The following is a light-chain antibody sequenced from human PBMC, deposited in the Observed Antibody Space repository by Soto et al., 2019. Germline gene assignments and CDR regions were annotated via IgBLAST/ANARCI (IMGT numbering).Light chain of an antibody. J-gene: IGKJ5*01. V-gene: IGKV3-11*01. Sequence: EFVLTQSPATLSLSPWEMATLSFRASQSVSSYLAWYQQKPGQAPRLLIYDASNRATGIPARFSGTGSGTDFTLTINNLEPEDFAVYYCQVRTNWSIAFGRGTRLEIK. CDR2: DAS. CDR3: QVRTNWSIA. CDR1: QSVSSY.